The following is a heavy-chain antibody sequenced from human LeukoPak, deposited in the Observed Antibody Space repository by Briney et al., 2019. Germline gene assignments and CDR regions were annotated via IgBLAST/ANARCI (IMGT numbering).Heavy chain of an antibody. D-gene: IGHD5-18*01. Sequence: PGGSLRLSCAASGFTFSSYAMHWVRQAPGKGLEWVAVISYDGNNKYYADSVKGRFTISRDNSKNTLYLQMNSLRAEDTAVYYCARSGYSYGYGWFDPWGQGTLVTVSS. CDR1: GFTFSSYA. J-gene: IGHJ5*02. CDR2: ISYDGNNK. V-gene: IGHV3-30-3*01. CDR3: ARSGYSYGYGWFDP.